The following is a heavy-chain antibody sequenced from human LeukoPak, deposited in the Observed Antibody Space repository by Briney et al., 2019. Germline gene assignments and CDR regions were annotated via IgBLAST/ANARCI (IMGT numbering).Heavy chain of an antibody. D-gene: IGHD1-26*01. Sequence: ASVKVSCTASGYTFTGYYMHWVRQAPGQGLEWMGWINPNSGGTNYAQKFQGRVTMTRDTSISTAYMELSRLRSDDTAVYYCARDREWELPNDYWGQGTLVTVSS. CDR2: INPNSGGT. CDR1: GYTFTGYY. J-gene: IGHJ4*02. V-gene: IGHV1-2*02. CDR3: ARDREWELPNDY.